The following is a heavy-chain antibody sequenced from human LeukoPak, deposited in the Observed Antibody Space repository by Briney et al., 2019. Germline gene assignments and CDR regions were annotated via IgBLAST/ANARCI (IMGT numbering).Heavy chain of an antibody. CDR3: ARTYNWNLNWFDP. D-gene: IGHD1-20*01. CDR1: GGSFSGYY. CDR2: INHSGST. Sequence: SETLSLTCAVYGGSFSGYYWSWIRQPPGKGLEWIGEINHSGSTNYNPSLKSRVTISVDTSKNQFSLKLSSVTAADTAAYYCARTYNWNLNWFDPWGQGTLVTVSS. V-gene: IGHV4-34*01. J-gene: IGHJ5*02.